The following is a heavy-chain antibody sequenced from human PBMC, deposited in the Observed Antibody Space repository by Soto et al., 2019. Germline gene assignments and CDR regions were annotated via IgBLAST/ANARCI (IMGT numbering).Heavy chain of an antibody. D-gene: IGHD3-22*01. CDR2: INYSGST. V-gene: IGHV4-31*03. Sequence: PSETLSLTCTVSGGSISSGGYYWSWIRQHPGKGLEWIGYINYSGSTYYNPSLKSRVTISVDTSDSQLSLKMSSVTAADTAVYYCARYYYDTSGYYGLDYCGQGTLVTVSS. J-gene: IGHJ4*02. CDR3: ARYYYDTSGYYGLDY. CDR1: GGSISSGGYY.